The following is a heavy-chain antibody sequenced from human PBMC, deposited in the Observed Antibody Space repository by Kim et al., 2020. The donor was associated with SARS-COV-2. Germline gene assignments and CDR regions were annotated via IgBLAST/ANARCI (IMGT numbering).Heavy chain of an antibody. D-gene: IGHD1-1*01. CDR3: VVDYKNY. CDR2: SRSKVNSYTT. J-gene: IGHJ4*02. V-gene: IGHV3-72*01. CDR1: GFTFSDHY. Sequence: GGSLRLSCAASGFTFSDHYMDWVRQAPGKGLEWVGRSRSKVNSYTTLYAASVKDRFTISRDDSKDSLYLQMNSLKTEDTAVYYCVVDYKNYWGQGTLVPVSS.